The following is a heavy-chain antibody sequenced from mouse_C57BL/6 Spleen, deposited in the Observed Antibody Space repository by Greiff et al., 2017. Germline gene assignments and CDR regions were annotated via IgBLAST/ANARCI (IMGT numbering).Heavy chain of an antibody. V-gene: IGHV1-76*01. CDR2: IYPGSGNT. J-gene: IGHJ2*01. Sequence: QVQLQQSGAELVRPGASVKLSCKASGYTFTDYYINWVKQRPGQGLEWIARIYPGSGNTYYNEKFKGKATLTAEKSSSTAYMQRSSLTSEASAVYFCARAMVTTDAFDYWGQGTTLTVSS. D-gene: IGHD2-2*01. CDR1: GYTFTDYY. CDR3: ARAMVTTDAFDY.